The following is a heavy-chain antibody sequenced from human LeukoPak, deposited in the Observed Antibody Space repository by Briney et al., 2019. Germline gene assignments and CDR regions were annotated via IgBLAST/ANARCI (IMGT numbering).Heavy chain of an antibody. J-gene: IGHJ4*02. V-gene: IGHV3-66*01. CDR2: IYSGGST. CDR1: GFTVSSNY. Sequence: GGSLRLSCAASGFTVSSNYMNWVRQAPGKGLEWVSVIYSGGSTYYADSVKGRFTISRDTSKNTLYLQVNSLRADDTAVYYCAKCLGISRTLFDYWGQGTLVTVSS. CDR3: AKCLGISRTLFDY. D-gene: IGHD2/OR15-2a*01.